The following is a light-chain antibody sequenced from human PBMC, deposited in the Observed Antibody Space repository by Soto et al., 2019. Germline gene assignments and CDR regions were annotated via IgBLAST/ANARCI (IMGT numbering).Light chain of an antibody. CDR3: SSYADSIVL. Sequence: QSALTQPPSASGSPGQSVTISCTGTSSDVGGYNYVSWYQQHPGKAPKLMISEVSKRPSGVPDRFSGSKSGNMASLTVSGLQAEDEADYYCSSYADSIVLFGGGTKLTVL. V-gene: IGLV2-8*01. J-gene: IGLJ2*01. CDR1: SSDVGGYNY. CDR2: EVS.